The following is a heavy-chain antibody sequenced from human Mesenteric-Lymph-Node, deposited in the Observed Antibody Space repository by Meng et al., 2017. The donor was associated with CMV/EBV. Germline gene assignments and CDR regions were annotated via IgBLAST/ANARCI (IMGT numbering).Heavy chain of an antibody. Sequence: ASVKVSCKPSGYTFTGYYMHWVRQAPGQGLEWMGWINPKSGGTNYAQNFQGRVTMTRDTTISTAYMELRRLRSDDTAVYYCARDLELGATLYYFDYWGQGTLVTVSS. CDR2: INPKSGGT. D-gene: IGHD1-26*01. J-gene: IGHJ4*02. CDR3: ARDLELGATLYYFDY. CDR1: GYTFTGYY. V-gene: IGHV1-2*02.